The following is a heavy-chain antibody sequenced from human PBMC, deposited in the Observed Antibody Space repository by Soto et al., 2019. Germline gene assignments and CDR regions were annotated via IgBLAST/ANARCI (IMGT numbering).Heavy chain of an antibody. CDR1: GYSFTSYW. Sequence: GESLKISCKGSGYSFTSYWIGWVRQMPGKGLEWMGIIHPGNSDTKYSPSFQGQVTISADKSISTAYLQWSSLKASDTAMYYCARHRAVAGMPDYYYDMDVRGQGTTVTVSS. J-gene: IGHJ6*02. D-gene: IGHD6-19*01. V-gene: IGHV5-51*01. CDR2: IHPGNSDT. CDR3: ARHRAVAGMPDYYYDMDV.